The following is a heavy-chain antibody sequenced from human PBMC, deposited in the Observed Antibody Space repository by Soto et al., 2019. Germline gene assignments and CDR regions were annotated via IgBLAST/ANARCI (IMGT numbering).Heavy chain of an antibody. J-gene: IGHJ3*02. D-gene: IGHD3-3*01. V-gene: IGHV3-7*01. CDR1: GITVTGYV. CDR3: ARWNFCYDI. CDR2: IKEDGSEK. Sequence: GGSLRLSCAASGITVTGYVMSWVRQAPGKGLEWVASIKEDGSEKYNVDSVRGRFTISRDNAKNSLYLQMNSLRAEDTAVYYCARWNFCYDIWGQGTKVTVSS.